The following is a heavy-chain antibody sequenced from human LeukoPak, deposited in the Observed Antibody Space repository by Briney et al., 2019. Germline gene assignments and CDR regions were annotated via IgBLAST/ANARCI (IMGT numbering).Heavy chain of an antibody. V-gene: IGHV1-46*01. J-gene: IGHJ6*03. Sequence: ASVKVSCKASGYTFTSYYMHWVRQAPGQGLEWMGIINPSGGSTSYAQKFQGRVTITTDKSTSTAYMELSSLRSVDTAVYYCARDLGIAVAAIGYYYYMDVWGKGPTVTVSS. CDR3: ARDLGIAVAAIGYYYYMDV. D-gene: IGHD6-19*01. CDR1: GYTFTSYY. CDR2: INPSGGST.